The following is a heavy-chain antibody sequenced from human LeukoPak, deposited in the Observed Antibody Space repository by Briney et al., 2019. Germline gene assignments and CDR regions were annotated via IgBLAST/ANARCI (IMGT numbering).Heavy chain of an antibody. CDR3: AKVREVVVVPAAMIFDP. Sequence: GGSPRLSCAASGFTFSSYAMSWVRQAPGKGLEWVSAISGSGGSTYYADSVKGRFTISRDNSKNTLYLQMNSLRAEDTAVYYCAKVREVVVVPAAMIFDPWGQGTLVTVSS. J-gene: IGHJ5*02. D-gene: IGHD2-2*01. V-gene: IGHV3-23*01. CDR1: GFTFSSYA. CDR2: ISGSGGST.